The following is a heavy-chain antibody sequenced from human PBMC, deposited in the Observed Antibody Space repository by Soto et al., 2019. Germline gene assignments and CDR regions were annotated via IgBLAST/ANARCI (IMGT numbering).Heavy chain of an antibody. J-gene: IGHJ4*02. D-gene: IGHD6-13*01. Sequence: GGSLRLSCAASGFTFSSYAMSWVRQAPGKGLEWVSAIGTAGDTYYPGSVKGRFTISRENAKNSLYLQMNSLRAEDTAVYYCARDRRAAAGYYFDYWGQGTLVTVSS. V-gene: IGHV3-13*01. CDR3: ARDRRAAAGYYFDY. CDR1: GFTFSSYA. CDR2: IGTAGDT.